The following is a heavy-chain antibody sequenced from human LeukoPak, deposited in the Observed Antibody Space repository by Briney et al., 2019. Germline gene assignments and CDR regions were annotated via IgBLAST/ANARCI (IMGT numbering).Heavy chain of an antibody. D-gene: IGHD2-15*01. CDR2: IWYGGSNK. CDR1: GFTFRSYG. Sequence: GGSLRLSCAASGFTFRSYGMHWVRQAPGKGLDWVAIIWYGGSNKYYADSVKGRFIISKDNSKNTLYLQMNSLRAEDTAVYYCATHHSTKGFDYWGQGTLVTVSS. J-gene: IGHJ4*02. CDR3: ATHHSTKGFDY. V-gene: IGHV3-33*01.